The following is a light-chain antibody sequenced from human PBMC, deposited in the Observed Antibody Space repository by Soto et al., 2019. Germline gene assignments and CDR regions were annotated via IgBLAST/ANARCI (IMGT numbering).Light chain of an antibody. Sequence: DIPMTQSPSTLSGSVGDRVTITCRASQTISSWLAWYQQKPGKAPKLLIYKASTLKSGVPSRFSGSGSGTEFTLTISSLQPDDFAIYYFQHYNNYSEAFGQGTKVELK. J-gene: IGKJ1*01. CDR3: QHYNNYSEA. CDR1: QTISSW. CDR2: KAS. V-gene: IGKV1-5*03.